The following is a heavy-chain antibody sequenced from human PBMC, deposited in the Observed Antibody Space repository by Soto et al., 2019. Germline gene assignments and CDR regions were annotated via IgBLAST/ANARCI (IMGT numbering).Heavy chain of an antibody. CDR1: GFTFSSYW. D-gene: IGHD2-15*01. J-gene: IGHJ6*02. CDR3: ARASAALIYYYYGMDV. CDR2: IKQDGSEK. V-gene: IGHV3-7*05. Sequence: GGSLRLSCAASGFTFSSYWMSWVRQAPGKGLEWVANIKQDGSEKYYVDSVKGRFTISRDNAKNSLYLQMNSLRAEDTAVYYCARASAALIYYYYGMDVWGQGTTVTVSS.